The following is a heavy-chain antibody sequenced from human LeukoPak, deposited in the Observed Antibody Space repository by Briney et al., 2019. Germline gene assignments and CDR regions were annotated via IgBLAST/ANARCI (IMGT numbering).Heavy chain of an antibody. Sequence: GGSLRLSCAASGFTFSGFGMHWVRQAPGKGLEWVSIIWYDGSHKYYSDSVKGRFTISRDNSKNTLYLQMNTLRAEDTAVYYCARDTSAYCTNGVCYLDAFDIWGQGTMVTVS. J-gene: IGHJ3*02. CDR3: ARDTSAYCTNGVCYLDAFDI. V-gene: IGHV3-33*01. CDR1: GFTFSGFG. D-gene: IGHD2-8*01. CDR2: IWYDGSHK.